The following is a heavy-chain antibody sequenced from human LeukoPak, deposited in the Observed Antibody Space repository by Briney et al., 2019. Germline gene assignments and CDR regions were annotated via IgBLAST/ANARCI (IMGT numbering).Heavy chain of an antibody. D-gene: IGHD2-2*02. CDR3: ARGFGVVPAAIEGDWFDP. V-gene: IGHV1-3*01. J-gene: IGHJ5*02. CDR2: INAGNGNT. CDR1: GYTFTNYA. Sequence: ASVKVSCKASGYTFTNYAMHWVRQAPGQRLEWMGWINAGNGNTKYSQKFQGRVTITRDTSASTAYMELSSLRSEDTAVYYCARGFGVVPAAIEGDWFDPWGQGTLVTVSS.